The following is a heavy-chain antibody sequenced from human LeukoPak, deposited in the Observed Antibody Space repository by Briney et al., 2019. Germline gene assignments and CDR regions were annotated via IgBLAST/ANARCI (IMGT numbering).Heavy chain of an antibody. CDR2: FDPEDCET. V-gene: IGHV1-24*01. J-gene: IGHJ3*02. CDR1: GYTLTELS. Sequence: ASVKVSCKVSGYTLTELSMHWVRQAPGKGLEWMGGFDPEDCETIYAQKFQGRVTITEDTSTDTAYMELSSLRSEDTAVYYCARGLRGRPWFGEPNDAFDIWGQGTMVTVSS. D-gene: IGHD3-10*01. CDR3: ARGLRGRPWFGEPNDAFDI.